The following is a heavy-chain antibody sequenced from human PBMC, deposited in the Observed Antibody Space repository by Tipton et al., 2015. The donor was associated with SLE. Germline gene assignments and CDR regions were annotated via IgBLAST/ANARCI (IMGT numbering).Heavy chain of an antibody. Sequence: RSLRLSCTASGFTFGDYAMSWVRQAPGKGLEWVGFIRSKAYGGTTEYAVSVKGRFTISRDDYKSIAYLQMNSLKTEDTAVYYCTRGYYGSGAGEYWGQGTLVTVSS. J-gene: IGHJ4*02. V-gene: IGHV3-49*04. D-gene: IGHD3-10*01. CDR1: GFTFGDYA. CDR2: IRSKAYGGTT. CDR3: TRGYYGSGAGEY.